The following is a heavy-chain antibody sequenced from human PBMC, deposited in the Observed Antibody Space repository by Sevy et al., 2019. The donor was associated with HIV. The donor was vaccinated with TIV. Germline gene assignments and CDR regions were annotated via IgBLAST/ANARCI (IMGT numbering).Heavy chain of an antibody. V-gene: IGHV3-53*01. CDR1: GFSVSSNY. D-gene: IGHD4-4*01. J-gene: IGHJ6*02. CDR2: IYSDGRT. CDR3: ARDNPTTVSTLDV. Sequence: GGSLRLSCVVSGFSVSSNYMSWVRQAPGKGLEWVSNIYSDGRTYYADSVKGRFTISRDNSKNTLYLQMNSLRAEDTAVYYCARDNPTTVSTLDVWGQGTTVPVSS.